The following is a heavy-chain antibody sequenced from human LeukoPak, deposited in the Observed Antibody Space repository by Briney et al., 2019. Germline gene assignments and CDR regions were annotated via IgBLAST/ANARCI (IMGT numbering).Heavy chain of an antibody. CDR3: SSTIGVTNYYYGMAV. CDR1: GGSFSSLV. CDR2: IIPILGVP. D-gene: IGHD3-9*01. V-gene: IGHV1-69*04. J-gene: IGHJ6*02. Sequence: ASVKVSCKASGGSFSSLVLSWVRQAPGQGLEWMGRIIPILGVPNYAQTFQDRVTITADESTTTAYMELNSLRSEDTAVYFCSSTIGVTNYYYGMAVWGQGTTVTVSS.